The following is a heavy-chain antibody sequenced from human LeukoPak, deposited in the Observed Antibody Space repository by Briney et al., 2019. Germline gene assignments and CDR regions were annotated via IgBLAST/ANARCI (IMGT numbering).Heavy chain of an antibody. CDR2: MYYTGNT. CDR3: ARGRLREITLFGVVTHDVFDI. V-gene: IGHV4-59*01. Sequence: SETLSLTCTVSGGSISSYYWSWIRQPPGKGLEWIGYMYYTGNTNYNPSLKSRVTISVDTSKNQFSLYLSSVTAADTAVYYCARGRLREITLFGVVTHDVFDIWGQGTMVTVSS. D-gene: IGHD3-3*01. CDR1: GGSISSYY. J-gene: IGHJ3*02.